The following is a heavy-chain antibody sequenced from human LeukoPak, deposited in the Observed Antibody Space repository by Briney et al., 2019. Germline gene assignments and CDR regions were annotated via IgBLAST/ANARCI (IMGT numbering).Heavy chain of an antibody. CDR1: GGSISSGGYY. Sequence: SETLSLTCAVSGGSISSGGYYWSWIRQHTGKGLEWIGYIYYSGSTYYNPSLKSRVTISVDTSKNQFSLKLSSVTAADTAVYYCARGSLTYYDSSGYYYRAFDIWGQGTMVTVSS. D-gene: IGHD3-22*01. CDR2: IYYSGST. CDR3: ARGSLTYYDSSGYYYRAFDI. J-gene: IGHJ3*02. V-gene: IGHV4-31*11.